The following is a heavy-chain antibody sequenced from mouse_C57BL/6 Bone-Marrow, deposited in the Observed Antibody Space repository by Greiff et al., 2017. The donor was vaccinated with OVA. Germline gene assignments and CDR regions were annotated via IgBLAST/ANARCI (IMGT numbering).Heavy chain of an antibody. J-gene: IGHJ4*01. Sequence: EVKLQESGEGLVKPGGSLKLSCAASGFTFSSYAMSWVRQTPEKRLEWVAYISSGGDYIYYADTVKGRFTISRDNARNTLYLQMSSLKSEDTAMYYCTRGTGTNYAMDYWGQGTSVTVSS. V-gene: IGHV5-9-1*02. CDR3: TRGTGTNYAMDY. D-gene: IGHD4-1*01. CDR2: ISSGGDYI. CDR1: GFTFSSYA.